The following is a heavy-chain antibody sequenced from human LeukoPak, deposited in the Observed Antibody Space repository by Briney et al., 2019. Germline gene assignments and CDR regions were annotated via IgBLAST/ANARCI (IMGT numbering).Heavy chain of an antibody. CDR1: GYTFTSYD. CDR3: ARGRSTGYPYYFEY. J-gene: IGHJ4*02. CDR2: MNPNSGST. D-gene: IGHD5-12*01. Sequence: ASVKVSCKASGYTFTSYDINWVRQATGQGLEWMGWMNPNSGSTGYAQKFQGRVTITRNTSISKAYMELSGLRSEGTAVYYCARGRSTGYPYYFEYWGQGTLVTVSS. V-gene: IGHV1-8*03.